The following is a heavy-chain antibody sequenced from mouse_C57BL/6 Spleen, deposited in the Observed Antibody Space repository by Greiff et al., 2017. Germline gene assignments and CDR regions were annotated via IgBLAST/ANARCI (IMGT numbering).Heavy chain of an antibody. CDR1: GFTFTDYY. V-gene: IGHV7-3*01. CDR3: ARYIRDYYGSFYYFDY. CDR2: IRNKANGYTT. D-gene: IGHD1-1*01. Sequence: EVQGVESGGGLVQPGGSLSLSCAASGFTFTDYYMSWVRQPPGKALEWLGFIRNKANGYTTEYSASVKGRFTISRDNSQSILYLQMNALRAEDSATYYCARYIRDYYGSFYYFDYWGQGTTLTVSS. J-gene: IGHJ2*01.